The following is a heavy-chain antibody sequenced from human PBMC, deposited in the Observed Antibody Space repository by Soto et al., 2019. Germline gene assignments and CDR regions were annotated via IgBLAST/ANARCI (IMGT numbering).Heavy chain of an antibody. CDR2: IYHSGGT. V-gene: IGHV4-30-2*01. CDR1: GGSISSGGYS. CDR3: ARSLDIVLVPAAMKVGWFDP. D-gene: IGHD2-2*03. J-gene: IGHJ5*02. Sequence: SETLSLTCAVSGGSISSGGYSWSWIRQPPGKGLEWIGYIYHSGGTYYNPSLKSRVTISVDRSKNQFSLKLSSVTAADTAVYYCARSLDIVLVPAAMKVGWFDPWGQGTLVTVSS.